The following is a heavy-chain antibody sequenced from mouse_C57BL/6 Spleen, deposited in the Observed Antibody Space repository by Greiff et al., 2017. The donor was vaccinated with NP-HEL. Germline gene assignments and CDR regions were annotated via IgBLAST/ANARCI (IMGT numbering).Heavy chain of an antibody. CDR1: GYTFTSYW. V-gene: IGHV1-55*01. J-gene: IGHJ2*01. CDR2: IYPGSGST. CDR3: ARAGYYGSSPLDY. D-gene: IGHD1-1*01. Sequence: VQLQQPGAELVKPGASVKMSCKASGYTFTSYWITWVKQRPGQGLEWIGDIYPGSGSTNYNEKFKSKATLTVDTSSSTAYMQLSSLTSEDSAVYYCARAGYYGSSPLDYWGQGTTLTVSS.